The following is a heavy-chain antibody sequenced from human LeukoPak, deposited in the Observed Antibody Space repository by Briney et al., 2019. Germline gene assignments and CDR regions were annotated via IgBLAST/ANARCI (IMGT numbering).Heavy chain of an antibody. J-gene: IGHJ4*02. V-gene: IGHV1-69*06. CDR1: GYTFTSYG. CDR3: ARFIAAAGTPYFDY. Sequence: ASVKVSCKASGYTFTSYGINWVRQAPGQGLEWTGGIIPIFGTANYAQKFQGRVTITADKSTSTAYMELSSLRSEDTAVYYCARFIAAAGTPYFDYWGQGTLVTVSS. D-gene: IGHD6-13*01. CDR2: IIPIFGTA.